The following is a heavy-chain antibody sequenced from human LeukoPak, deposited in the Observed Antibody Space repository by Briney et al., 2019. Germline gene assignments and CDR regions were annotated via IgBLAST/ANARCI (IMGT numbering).Heavy chain of an antibody. CDR2: IIPIFGTA. V-gene: IGHV1-69*13. D-gene: IGHD3-10*01. CDR1: GGTFSSYA. Sequence: ASVKVSCKASGGTFSSYAISWVRQAPGQGLEWMGGIIPIFGTANYAQKFQGRVTITADESTSTAYMELRSLRSDDTAVYYCAGGVHYYGMDVWGQGTTVTVSS. J-gene: IGHJ6*02. CDR3: AGGVHYYGMDV.